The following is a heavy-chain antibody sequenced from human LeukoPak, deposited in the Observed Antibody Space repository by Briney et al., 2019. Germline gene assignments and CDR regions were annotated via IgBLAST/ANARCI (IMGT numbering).Heavy chain of an antibody. Sequence: ASVKVSCMASGYTFTSYGISWVRQAPGQGLEWMGWISAYNGNTNYAQKLQGRVTMTTDTSTGTAYMELRSLRSDDTAVYYCARSPTSFSALGEWFGYYYMDVWGKGTTVTVSS. V-gene: IGHV1-18*01. CDR1: GYTFTSYG. D-gene: IGHD3-10*01. CDR2: ISAYNGNT. J-gene: IGHJ6*03. CDR3: ARSPTSFSALGEWFGYYYMDV.